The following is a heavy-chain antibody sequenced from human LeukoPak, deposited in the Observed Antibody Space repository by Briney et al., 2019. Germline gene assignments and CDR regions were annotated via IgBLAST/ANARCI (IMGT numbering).Heavy chain of an antibody. Sequence: PGGSLRLSCAASGFTFSSYAMSWVRQAPGKGLEWVSAISGSGGSTYYADSVKGRFTISRGNSKNTLYLQMNSLRAEDTAVYYCAKIGEYGDYFDYWGQGTLVTVSS. CDR2: ISGSGGST. V-gene: IGHV3-23*01. J-gene: IGHJ4*02. D-gene: IGHD4-17*01. CDR3: AKIGEYGDYFDY. CDR1: GFTFSSYA.